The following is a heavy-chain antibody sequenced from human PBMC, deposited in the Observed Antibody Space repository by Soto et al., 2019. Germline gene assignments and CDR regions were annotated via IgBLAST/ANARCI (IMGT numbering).Heavy chain of an antibody. CDR1: GFTFSSYG. V-gene: IGHV3-33*01. CDR2: IWYDGSNK. J-gene: IGHJ6*02. Sequence: QVQLVESGGGVVQPGRSLRLSCAASGFTFSSYGMHWVRQAPGKGLEWVAVIWYDGSNKYYADSVKGRFTISRDNSKNTLYLQMNSLRAEDTAVYYCGRDTWDFWSGYYADYGMDVWGQGTTVTVSS. CDR3: GRDTWDFWSGYYADYGMDV. D-gene: IGHD3-3*01.